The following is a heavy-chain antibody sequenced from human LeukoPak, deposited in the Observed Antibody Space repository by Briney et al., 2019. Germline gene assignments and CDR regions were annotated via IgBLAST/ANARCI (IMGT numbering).Heavy chain of an antibody. D-gene: IGHD3-10*01. CDR1: GFTFSSYW. V-gene: IGHV3-74*01. CDR3: ASHYASGSSSGY. Sequence: GGSLRLSCAASGFTFSSYWMHWVRQVPGKGLVWVSRINTDGSSTSYADSVQGRFTISRDNAKNTLFLQMNSLRAEDTAVYYCASHYASGSSSGYWGQGTLVTVSS. CDR2: INTDGSST. J-gene: IGHJ4*02.